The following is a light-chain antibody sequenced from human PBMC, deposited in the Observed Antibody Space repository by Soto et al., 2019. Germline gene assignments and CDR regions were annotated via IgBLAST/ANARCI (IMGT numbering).Light chain of an antibody. J-gene: IGKJ2*01. V-gene: IGKV3-15*01. Sequence: ERVMTQSPATLSVSPGERATLSCRASESVSSHLAWYQQKPGLAPRLLIYGASTRATGVPARFIGSGSGTEFTLTISSLQSEDCAVYYCQHYNNWPPYTFGQGTKLEIK. CDR1: ESVSSH. CDR2: GAS. CDR3: QHYNNWPPYT.